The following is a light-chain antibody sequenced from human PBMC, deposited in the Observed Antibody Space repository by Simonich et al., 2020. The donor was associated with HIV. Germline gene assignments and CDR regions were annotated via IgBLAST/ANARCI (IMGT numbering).Light chain of an antibody. CDR2: WAS. CDR1: QSVLYSSNNKNY. J-gene: IGKJ1*01. Sequence: DIVMTQSPDSLAVSLGERATINCKSSQSVLYSSNNKNYLAWYQQKPGQPPKLLIYWASTRESGVPDLFSASGSGTDFTLTISSLQAEDVAVYSCQQYYSTPPTFGQGTKVEIK. CDR3: QQYYSTPPT. V-gene: IGKV4-1*01.